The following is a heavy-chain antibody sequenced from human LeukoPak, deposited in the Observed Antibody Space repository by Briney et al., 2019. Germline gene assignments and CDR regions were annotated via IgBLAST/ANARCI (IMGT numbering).Heavy chain of an antibody. J-gene: IGHJ4*02. D-gene: IGHD3-10*01. CDR1: DASLSSYY. CDR3: AREGDDYGSDSYHYFDY. V-gene: IGHV4-4*07. CDR2: VYTTGST. Sequence: SETLSLTCTVSDASLSSYYWNWLRQPAGKGLEWIGRVYTTGSTYYNPSLKSRVTMSVDTSKNQFSLKLSSVTAADTAVYYCAREGDDYGSDSYHYFDYWGQGTLVTVSS.